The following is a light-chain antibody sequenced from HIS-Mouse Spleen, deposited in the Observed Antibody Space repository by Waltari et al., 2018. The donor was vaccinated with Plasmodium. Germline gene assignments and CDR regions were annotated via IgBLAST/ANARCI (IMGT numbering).Light chain of an antibody. CDR1: QSISSY. V-gene: IGKV1-39*01. CDR3: QQSYSTWT. Sequence: DIQMTQSPSSLSASVGDRVPITCRASQSISSYLNWYQQKPGKAPKLLIYAASSLQSGVPSSFSGSGSGTDFTLTISSLQPEDFATYYCQQSYSTWTFGQGTKVEIK. J-gene: IGKJ1*01. CDR2: AAS.